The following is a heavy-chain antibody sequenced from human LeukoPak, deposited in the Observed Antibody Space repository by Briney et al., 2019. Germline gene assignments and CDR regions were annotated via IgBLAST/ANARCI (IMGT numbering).Heavy chain of an antibody. J-gene: IGHJ6*02. V-gene: IGHV3-7*01. Sequence: GGSLRLSCAASGFTFSSYWMSWVRQAPGKGLEWVANIKQDGSEKYYVDSVKGRFTISRDNAKNSLYLQMNSLRAEDMAVYYCARDSAIYYYYYGMDVWGQGTTVTVSS. CDR2: IKQDGSEK. CDR1: GFTFSSYW. CDR3: ARDSAIYYYYYGMDV.